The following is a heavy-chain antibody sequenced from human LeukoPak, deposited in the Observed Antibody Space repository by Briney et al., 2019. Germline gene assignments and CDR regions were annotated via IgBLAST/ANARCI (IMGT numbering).Heavy chain of an antibody. V-gene: IGHV1-18*01. J-gene: IGHJ6*02. CDR1: GYTFTSYG. D-gene: IGHD3-10*01. CDR3: AREGYYYGSGSYYNNGMDV. Sequence: GASVRVSCKASGYTFTSYGISWVRQAPGQGLEWMGWISAYNGNTNYAQKLQGRVTMTTDTSTSTAYMELRSLRSDDTAVYYCAREGYYYGSGSYYNNGMDVWGQGTTVTVSS. CDR2: ISAYNGNT.